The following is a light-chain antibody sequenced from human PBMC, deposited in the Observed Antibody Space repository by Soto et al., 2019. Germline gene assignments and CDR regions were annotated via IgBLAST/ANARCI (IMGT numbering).Light chain of an antibody. Sequence: DLQITHSPSSVSASVGYRVTTTCRASQSISSSFLNWYQQKPGKAPKLLIYSASSLQSGVPSRFSGSGSGTDFTLTISSLQPEDFATYYCQQSYSTPTWTFGQGTKVDI. CDR2: SAS. V-gene: IGKV1-39*01. CDR1: QSISSSF. CDR3: QQSYSTPTWT. J-gene: IGKJ1*01.